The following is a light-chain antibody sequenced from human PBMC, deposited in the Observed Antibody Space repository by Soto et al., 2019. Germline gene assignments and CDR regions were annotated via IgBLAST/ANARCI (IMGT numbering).Light chain of an antibody. J-gene: IGLJ1*01. Sequence: QSVLTQPPSVSGAPGQRVTISCTGSSSNIGAGYDVHWYLQVPGTAPKLLVYTNNNRPSGVPDRFSGSKSGTSASLAITGLQAEDEADYYCQSYDSRLSADVFGTGTKLTVL. CDR2: TNN. V-gene: IGLV1-40*01. CDR3: QSYDSRLSADV. CDR1: SSNIGAGYD.